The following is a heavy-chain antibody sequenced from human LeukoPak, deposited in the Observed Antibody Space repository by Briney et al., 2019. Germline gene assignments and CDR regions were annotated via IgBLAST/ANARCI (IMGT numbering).Heavy chain of an antibody. Sequence: SETLSLTCTVSGGSISSGGYYWSWIRQPPGKGLEWIGYIYHSGSTYYNPSLKSRVTISVDRSKNQFSLKLSSVTAADTAVYYCASGLYSSSWQSWGQGTLVTVSS. V-gene: IGHV4-30-2*01. CDR3: ASGLYSSSWQS. J-gene: IGHJ4*02. CDR2: IYHSGST. D-gene: IGHD6-13*01. CDR1: GGSISSGGYY.